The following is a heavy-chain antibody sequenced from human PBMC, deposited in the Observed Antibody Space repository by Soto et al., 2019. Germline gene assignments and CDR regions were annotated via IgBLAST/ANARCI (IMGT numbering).Heavy chain of an antibody. V-gene: IGHV3-7*01. CDR3: ARDKATLTPGNDY. D-gene: IGHD4-17*01. CDR1: GFTFSSYW. J-gene: IGHJ4*02. CDR2: IKQDGSEK. Sequence: GGSLRLSCAASGFTFSSYWMSWVRQAPGKGLEWVANIKQDGSEKYYVDSVKGRFTISRDNAKNSLYLQMNSLRAEDTAVYYCARDKATLTPGNDYWGQGTLVTVSS.